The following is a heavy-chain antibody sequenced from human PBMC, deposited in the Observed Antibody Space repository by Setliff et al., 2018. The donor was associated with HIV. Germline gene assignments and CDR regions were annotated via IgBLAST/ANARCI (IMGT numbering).Heavy chain of an antibody. Sequence: ASVKVSCKASGYIFTSYDVNWVRQAPGQGLEWMGWMDPNNGHTTYAQNFQGRVTITRDTSVGTAYMELSSLRSEDTAVYFCWFGEPVGPFDIWGQGTRVTVSS. CDR3: WFGEPVGPFDI. D-gene: IGHD3-10*01. J-gene: IGHJ3*02. V-gene: IGHV1-8*03. CDR1: GYIFTSYD. CDR2: MDPNNGHT.